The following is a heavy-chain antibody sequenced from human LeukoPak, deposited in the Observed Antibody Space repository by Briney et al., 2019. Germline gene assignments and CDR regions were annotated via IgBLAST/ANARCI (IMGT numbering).Heavy chain of an antibody. CDR3: AKAFYDSSGYDFYYYYGMDV. D-gene: IGHD3-22*01. CDR2: ISGSGGST. CDR1: GFTFSSYA. J-gene: IGHJ6*02. Sequence: HPGGSLRLSCAASGFTFSSYAMSWVRQAPGKGLEWVSAISGSGGSTYYADSVKGRFTISRDNSKNTLYLQMNSLRAEDTAVYYCAKAFYDSSGYDFYYYYGMDVWGQGTTVTVSS. V-gene: IGHV3-23*01.